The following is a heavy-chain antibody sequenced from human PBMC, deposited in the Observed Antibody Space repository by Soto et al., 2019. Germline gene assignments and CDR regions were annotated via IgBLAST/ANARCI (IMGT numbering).Heavy chain of an antibody. J-gene: IGHJ5*02. V-gene: IGHV3-21*01. CDR2: ISSSSSYI. CDR3: ARDPIHSGRPNWFDP. CDR1: GFTFSSYS. D-gene: IGHD1-26*01. Sequence: GGSLRLSCAASGFTFSSYSMNWVRQAPGKGLEWVSSISSSSSYIYYADSVKGRFTISRDNAKNSLYLQMNSLRAEDTAVYYCARDPIHSGRPNWFDPWGQGTLVTVSS.